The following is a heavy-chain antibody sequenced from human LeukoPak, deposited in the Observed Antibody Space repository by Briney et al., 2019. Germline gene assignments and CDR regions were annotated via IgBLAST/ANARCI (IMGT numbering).Heavy chain of an antibody. Sequence: KPGGSLRLSCVASGFTFSSYSMNWVRQAPGKGLEWVAFISSSSRYIYYADSMKGRLTISRDNAENSRYLEMNSLRVEDTSVYYCARDQVVGANVRAALDIWGQGTMVTVSS. CDR2: ISSSSRYI. V-gene: IGHV3-21*01. CDR3: ARDQVVGANVRAALDI. CDR1: GFTFSSYS. J-gene: IGHJ3*02. D-gene: IGHD1-26*01.